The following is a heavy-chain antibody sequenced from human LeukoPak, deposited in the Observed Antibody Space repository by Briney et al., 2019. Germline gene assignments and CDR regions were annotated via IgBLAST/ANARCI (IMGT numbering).Heavy chain of an antibody. V-gene: IGHV3-11*01. CDR1: GFTFSDYY. CDR2: ISSSGSTI. CDR3: ARVLRYCSGGNCYSGGLGYMDV. Sequence: GGSLRLSCAASGFTFSDYYMSWIRQAPGKGLEWVSYISSSGSTIYYADPVKGRFTISRDNAKNSLYLQMNSLRAEDTAVYYCARVLRYCSGGNCYSGGLGYMDVWGKGTTVTISS. D-gene: IGHD2-15*01. J-gene: IGHJ6*03.